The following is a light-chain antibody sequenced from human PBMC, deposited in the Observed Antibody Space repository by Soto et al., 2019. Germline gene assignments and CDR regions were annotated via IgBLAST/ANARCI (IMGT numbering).Light chain of an antibody. CDR3: SSYISSSTLNV. Sequence: QSVLTQPASVSGSPGQSITISCTGTSSDVGGYNYVSWYQQHPGKAPKLMIYDVSKRPSGVSNRFSGSKSGNTASLTISGLQAEDEAYYYCSSYISSSTLNVFGTGTKVTVL. CDR1: SSDVGGYNY. V-gene: IGLV2-14*01. CDR2: DVS. J-gene: IGLJ1*01.